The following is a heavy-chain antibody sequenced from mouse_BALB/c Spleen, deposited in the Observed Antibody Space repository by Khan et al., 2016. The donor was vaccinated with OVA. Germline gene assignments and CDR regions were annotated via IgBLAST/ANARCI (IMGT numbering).Heavy chain of an antibody. Sequence: EVQLQESGPGLVKPSQSLSLTCTVTGYSITSGYAWNWIRQFPGNKLEWMGYISYSGFTSYTPSLKSRISITRDTSKNQFFLQLNSVTIEDTATYYCARGNYYGYYFDYWGQGTTPTVSS. CDR2: ISYSGFT. CDR3: ARGNYYGYYFDY. V-gene: IGHV3-2*02. J-gene: IGHJ2*01. CDR1: GYSITSGYA. D-gene: IGHD1-1*01.